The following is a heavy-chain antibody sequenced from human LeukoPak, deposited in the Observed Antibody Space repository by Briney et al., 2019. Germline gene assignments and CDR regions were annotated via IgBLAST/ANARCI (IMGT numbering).Heavy chain of an antibody. V-gene: IGHV3-7*03. CDR1: GFTFSSYW. CDR2: IKQDGSEK. J-gene: IGHJ3*02. CDR3: ARVAWPDAFDI. Sequence: GGSLRLSCAASGFTFSSYWMSWVRQAPEKGLEWVANIKQDGSEKYYVDSVKGRFTISRDNAKNTLYLQMNSLRAEDTAVYYCARVAWPDAFDIWGQGTMVTVS. D-gene: IGHD5-24*01.